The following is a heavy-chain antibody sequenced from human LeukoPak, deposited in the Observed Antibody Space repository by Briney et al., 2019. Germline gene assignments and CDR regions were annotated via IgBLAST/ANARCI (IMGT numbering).Heavy chain of an antibody. CDR2: IKSKTDGGTT. Sequence: GGSLRLSCAASGFTFSNAWMSWVRQAPGKGLEWVGRIKSKTDGGTTDYAAPVKGRFTISRDDSKNTLYLQMNSLKTEDTAVYYCTTDTNDSSGYYYGYDYWGQGTLVTVSS. CDR1: GFTFSNAW. V-gene: IGHV3-15*01. J-gene: IGHJ4*02. D-gene: IGHD3-22*01. CDR3: TTDTNDSSGYYYGYDY.